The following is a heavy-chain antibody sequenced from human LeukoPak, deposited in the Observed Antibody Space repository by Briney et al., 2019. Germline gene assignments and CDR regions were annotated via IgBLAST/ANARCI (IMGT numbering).Heavy chain of an antibody. CDR3: ARDNAPCSGGSCYQYYYYYYMDV. V-gene: IGHV1-69*05. CDR2: IIPIFGTA. Sequence: SVKVSCKASGYTFTSSGISWVRQAPGQGLEWMGRIIPIFGTANYAQKFQGRVTITTDESTSTAYMELSSLRSEDTAVYYCARDNAPCSGGSCYQYYYYYYMDVWGKGTTVTVSS. J-gene: IGHJ6*03. D-gene: IGHD2-15*01. CDR1: GYTFTSSG.